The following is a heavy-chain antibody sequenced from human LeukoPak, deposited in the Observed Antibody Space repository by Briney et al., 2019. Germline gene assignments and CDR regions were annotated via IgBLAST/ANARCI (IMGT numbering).Heavy chain of an antibody. J-gene: IGHJ6*03. Sequence: ASVKVSCKASGYTFTSYGISWVRQAPGQGLEWMGWISAYNGNTNYAQKLQGRVTMTTDTSTSTAYMELRSLGSGDTAVYYCARVGIVVVSYYYYMDVWGKGTTVTVSS. D-gene: IGHD2-2*01. CDR1: GYTFTSYG. CDR3: ARVGIVVVSYYYYMDV. CDR2: ISAYNGNT. V-gene: IGHV1-18*01.